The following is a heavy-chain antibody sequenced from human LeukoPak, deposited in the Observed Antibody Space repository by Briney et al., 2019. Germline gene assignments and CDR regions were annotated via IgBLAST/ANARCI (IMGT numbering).Heavy chain of an antibody. Sequence: SETLSLTCTVSGGSISSGGYYWSWIRPHPGKGLEWIGYIYYSGSTYYNPSLKSRVTISVDTSKNQFSLKLSSVTAADTAVYYCARGAGLAVSWSGSQFDYWGQGTLVTVSS. J-gene: IGHJ4*02. CDR1: GGSISSGGYY. D-gene: IGHD3-3*01. CDR2: IYYSGST. V-gene: IGHV4-31*03. CDR3: ARGAGLAVSWSGSQFDY.